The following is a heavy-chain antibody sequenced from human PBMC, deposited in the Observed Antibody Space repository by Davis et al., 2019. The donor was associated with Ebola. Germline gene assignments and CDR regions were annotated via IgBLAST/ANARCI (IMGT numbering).Heavy chain of an antibody. J-gene: IGHJ4*02. CDR3: ARALHDEVLDY. Sequence: GESLKISCVASGFTFSNHAMHWVRQAPGKGLEWVAVSSHNERERFYGESVQGRFTISRDNSENVLYLQTDSLRPDDTAIYFCARALHDEVLDYWGQGTPVTVSS. V-gene: IGHV3-30*04. CDR1: GFTFSNHA. D-gene: IGHD1-1*01. CDR2: SSHNERER.